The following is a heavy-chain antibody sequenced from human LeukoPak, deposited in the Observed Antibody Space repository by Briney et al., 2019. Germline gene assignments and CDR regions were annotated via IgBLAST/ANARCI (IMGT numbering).Heavy chain of an antibody. CDR1: GFTFSSYG. V-gene: IGHV3-33*01. J-gene: IGHJ6*02. CDR3: ARDTVGGSYYYYYGTDV. CDR2: IWYDGSNK. Sequence: PGGSLRLSCAASGFTFSSYGMHWVRQAPGKGLEWVAVIWYDGSNKYYADSVKGRFTISRDNSKNTLYLQMNSLRAEDTAVYYCARDTVGGSYYYYYGTDVWGQGTTVTVSS. D-gene: IGHD1-26*01.